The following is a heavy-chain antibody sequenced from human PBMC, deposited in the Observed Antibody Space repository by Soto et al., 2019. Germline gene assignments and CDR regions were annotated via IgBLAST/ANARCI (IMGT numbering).Heavy chain of an antibody. CDR3: ARLRLRGYDFWSGYFYGMDV. V-gene: IGHV4-39*01. D-gene: IGHD3-3*01. Sequence: SETLSLTCTVSGGSISSSSYYWGWIRQPPGKGLEWIGSIYYSGSTYYNPSLKSRVTISVDTSKNQFSLKLSSVTAADTAVYYCARLRLRGYDFWSGYFYGMDVWGQGTTVTVSS. CDR2: IYYSGST. CDR1: GGSISSSSYY. J-gene: IGHJ6*02.